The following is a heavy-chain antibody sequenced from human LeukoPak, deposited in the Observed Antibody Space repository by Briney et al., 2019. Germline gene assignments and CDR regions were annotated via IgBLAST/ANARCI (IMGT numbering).Heavy chain of an antibody. CDR2: ISYDGSNK. J-gene: IGHJ4*02. Sequence: GGSLRLSCAASGFIFSSYGMHWVRQAPGKGLEWVAVISYDGSNKYYAASVKGRFTISRDNSKNTLYLQINSLRAEDTAVYYCAKDRRVGDRGRGWNDYYFDYWGQGTLVTVSS. V-gene: IGHV3-30*18. CDR3: AKDRRVGDRGRGWNDYYFDY. CDR1: GFIFSSYG. D-gene: IGHD1-1*01.